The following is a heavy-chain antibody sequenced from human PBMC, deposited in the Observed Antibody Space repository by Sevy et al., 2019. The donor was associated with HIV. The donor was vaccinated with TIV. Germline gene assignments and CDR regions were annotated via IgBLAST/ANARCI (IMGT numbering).Heavy chain of an antibody. CDR3: AKDSAYYDSSGYYMETGGNFDY. V-gene: IGHV3-11*01. J-gene: IGHJ4*02. D-gene: IGHD3-22*01. Sequence: GGSLRLSCAASGFTFSDHYMSWIRQAPGKGLEWVSYISSSGSSIYYTDSVKGRFTISMDNAKNSLFLQMNSLRAEDTAVYYCAKDSAYYDSSGYYMETGGNFDYWGQGTLVTVSS. CDR1: GFTFSDHY. CDR2: ISSSGSSI.